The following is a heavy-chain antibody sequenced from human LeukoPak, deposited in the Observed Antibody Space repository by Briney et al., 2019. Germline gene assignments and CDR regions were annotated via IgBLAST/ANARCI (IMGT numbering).Heavy chain of an antibody. CDR1: GYTFTSYG. CDR3: ARDRFFYGSGSSTTLDY. D-gene: IGHD3-10*01. CDR2: ISAYNGNT. V-gene: IGHV1-18*01. Sequence: ASVKVSCKASGYTFTSYGISWVRQAPGQGLEWMGWISAYNGNTNYAQKLQGRVTMTTDTSTSTAYMELRSLRSDDTAVYYCARDRFFYGSGSSTTLDYWGQGTLVTVSS. J-gene: IGHJ4*02.